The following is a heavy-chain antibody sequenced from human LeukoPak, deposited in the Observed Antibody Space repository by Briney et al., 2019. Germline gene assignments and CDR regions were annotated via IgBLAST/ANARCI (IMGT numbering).Heavy chain of an antibody. CDR3: AREDHSNYNY. CDR2: ISYSGST. CDR1: GGSISSSNYY. D-gene: IGHD4-11*01. Sequence: SETLSLTCTVSGGSISSSNYYWGWIRQPPGKGLEWIGSISYSGSTYYNPSLKSRVTISVDTSKNQFSLKLSSVTAADTAVYYCAREDHSNYNYWGQGTLVTVSS. V-gene: IGHV4-39*02. J-gene: IGHJ4*02.